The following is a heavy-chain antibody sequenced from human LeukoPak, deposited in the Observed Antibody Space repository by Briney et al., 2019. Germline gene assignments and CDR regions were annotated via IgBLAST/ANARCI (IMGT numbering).Heavy chain of an antibody. Sequence: SETLSLTCTVSGASVSSGYYYWSWIRQPPGKGLEWIGYIYYSGSTNYNPSLKSRVTISVDTSKNQFSLKLSSVTAADTAVYYCARVPPGSYFDYWGQGTLVTVSS. D-gene: IGHD1-26*01. CDR2: IYYSGST. CDR3: ARVPPGSYFDY. V-gene: IGHV4-61*01. J-gene: IGHJ4*02. CDR1: GASVSSGYYY.